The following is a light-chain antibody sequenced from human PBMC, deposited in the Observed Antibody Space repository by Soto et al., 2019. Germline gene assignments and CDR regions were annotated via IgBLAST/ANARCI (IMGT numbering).Light chain of an antibody. CDR2: AAY. J-gene: IGKJ5*01. CDR3: QPRSEWPIT. CDR1: QGIGTS. Sequence: IQWTQSPSSLSASVGDRVTITCRASQGIGTSLSWYQQKPGKAPKLLIYAAYTLQSGVPSRFIGSGSGTDLTLTISSLEPEDFAVYYCQPRSEWPITFGQGTRLDIK. V-gene: IGKV1-9*01.